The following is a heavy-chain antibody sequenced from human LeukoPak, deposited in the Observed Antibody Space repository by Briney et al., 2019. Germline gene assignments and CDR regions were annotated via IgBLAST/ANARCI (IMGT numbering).Heavy chain of an antibody. J-gene: IGHJ4*02. CDR2: IYSGGST. CDR1: GFTVSSNY. CDR3: ARDWQYYDSSGYFDS. D-gene: IGHD3-22*01. V-gene: IGHV3-53*04. Sequence: PGGSLRLSCAASGFTVSSNYMSWVRQAPGKGLEWVSVIYSGGSTYYADSVKGRFTISRHNSKTTLYLQMNSLRAEDMAVYYCARDWQYYDSSGYFDSWGQGTLVTVSS.